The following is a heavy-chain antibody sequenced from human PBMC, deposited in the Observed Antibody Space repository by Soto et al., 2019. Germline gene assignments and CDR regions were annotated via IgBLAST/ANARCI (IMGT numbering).Heavy chain of an antibody. J-gene: IGHJ4*02. Sequence: PGGSLRLSCAASGFTFSSYGMHWVRQAPGKGLEWVAVISYDGSNKNYADSVKGRFTISRDNAKNTLYLQMNSLRAEDTAVYYYAKVGGYSGHDTHFDHWGQGTLVTVSS. V-gene: IGHV3-30*18. CDR3: AKVGGYSGHDTHFDH. CDR1: GFTFSSYG. CDR2: ISYDGSNK. D-gene: IGHD5-12*01.